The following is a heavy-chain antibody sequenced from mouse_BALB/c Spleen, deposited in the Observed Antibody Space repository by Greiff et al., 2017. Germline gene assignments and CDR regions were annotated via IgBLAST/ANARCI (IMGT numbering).Heavy chain of an antibody. CDR3: ARELRGYYFDY. D-gene: IGHD1-1*01. CDR2: ISSGGST. J-gene: IGHJ2*01. Sequence: EVKLVESGGGLVKPGGSLKLSCAASGCTFSSYAMSWVRQTPEKRLEWVASISSGGSTYYPDSVKGRFTISRDNARNILYLKMSSLRSEDTAMYYCARELRGYYFDYWGQGTTLTVSS. V-gene: IGHV5-6-5*01. CDR1: GCTFSSYA.